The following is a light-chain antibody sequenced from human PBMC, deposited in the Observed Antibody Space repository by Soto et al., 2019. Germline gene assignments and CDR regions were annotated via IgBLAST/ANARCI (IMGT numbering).Light chain of an antibody. V-gene: IGKV3-20*01. CDR1: QSVSSSY. CDR3: QQYGSSPWT. J-gene: IGKJ1*01. CDR2: GAS. Sequence: IVLTQSPGTLSLSPGERATLSCRASQSVSSSYLAWYQQKPGQAPRLLIYGASSRATGIPDRFSGSGSGTDFTLTISRLEPEDFAVYYCQQYGSSPWTFRQGTKVDIK.